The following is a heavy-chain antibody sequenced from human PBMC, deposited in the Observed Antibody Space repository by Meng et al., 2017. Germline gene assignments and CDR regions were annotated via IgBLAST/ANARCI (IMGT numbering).Heavy chain of an antibody. CDR1: GGSVSSGSYY. Sequence: QGHLQESGPGLVRPSGTLPLTCTVSGGSVSSGSYYWSWIRQPPGKGLEWIGYIYYSGSTNYNPSLKSRVTISVDTSKNQFSLKLSSVTAADTAVYYCARGLTYYYDSSGYYFDYWGQGTLVTVSS. CDR2: IYYSGST. CDR3: ARGLTYYYDSSGYYFDY. D-gene: IGHD3-22*01. V-gene: IGHV4-61*01. J-gene: IGHJ4*02.